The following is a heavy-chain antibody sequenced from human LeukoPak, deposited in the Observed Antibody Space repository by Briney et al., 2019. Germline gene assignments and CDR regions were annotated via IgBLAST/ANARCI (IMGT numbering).Heavy chain of an antibody. CDR1: GGSFSGYY. CDR3: ARADSTRNPVVFDY. D-gene: IGHD2/OR15-2a*01. Sequence: SETLSLTCAVYGGSFSGYYWSWIRQPAGKGLEWIGSIYYSGSTYYNPSLKSRVTISIDTSKNQFSLKLSSVTAADTAVYYCARADSTRNPVVFDYWGQGTLVTVSS. V-gene: IGHV4-59*01. CDR2: IYYSGST. J-gene: IGHJ4*02.